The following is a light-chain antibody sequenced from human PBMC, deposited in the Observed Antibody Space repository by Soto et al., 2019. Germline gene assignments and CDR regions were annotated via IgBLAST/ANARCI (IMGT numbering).Light chain of an antibody. V-gene: IGKV3-11*01. J-gene: IGKJ1*01. CDR3: QQRSNL. CDR1: QSVSSY. CDR2: DAS. Sequence: EIVLTQSPATLSLSPGERATLSCRASQSVSSYLAWDQQKPGQAPRLLIYDASNRATGLPARFSGRGSGTDVTLTISSLEPEDFAVYYCQQRSNLFGQGTKVEIK.